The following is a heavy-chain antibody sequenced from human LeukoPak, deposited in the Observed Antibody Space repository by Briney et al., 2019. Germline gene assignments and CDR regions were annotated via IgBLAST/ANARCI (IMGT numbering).Heavy chain of an antibody. J-gene: IGHJ3*02. CDR2: IYYTGTT. V-gene: IGHV4-61*01. Sequence: SETLSLTCTVSGGSISSSSYYWNWIRQPPGKGLEWIGYIYYTGTTNYNPSLKSRVTISLDTSKNQFSLKLSSVTTADTAVYYCARLTSDAFDMWGQGTMVTVSS. CDR3: ARLTSDAFDM. CDR1: GGSISSSSYY.